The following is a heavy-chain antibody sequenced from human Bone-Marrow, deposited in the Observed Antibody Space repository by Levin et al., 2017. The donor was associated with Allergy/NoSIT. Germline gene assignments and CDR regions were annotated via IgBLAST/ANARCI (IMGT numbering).Heavy chain of an antibody. V-gene: IGHV3-30*04. D-gene: IGHD2-15*01. CDR2: ISYDGSNK. CDR1: GFTFSSYA. CDR3: ARDGAHCSGGSCYSGVISDY. Sequence: GESLKISCAASGFTFSSYAMHWVRQAPGKGLEWVAVISYDGSNKYYADSVKGRFTISRDNSKNTLYLQMNSLRAEDTAVYYCARDGAHCSGGSCYSGVISDYWGQGTLVTVSS. J-gene: IGHJ4*02.